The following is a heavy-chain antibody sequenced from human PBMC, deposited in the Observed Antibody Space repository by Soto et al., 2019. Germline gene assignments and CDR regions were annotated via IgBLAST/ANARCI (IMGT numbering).Heavy chain of an antibody. V-gene: IGHV1-2*02. CDR2: INPNSGGT. D-gene: IGHD3-10*01. CDR1: GYTFTGYY. J-gene: IGHJ5*02. CDR3: ASIATYYYGSGTQGWFDP. Sequence: ASVKVSCKASGYTFTGYYMHWVRQAPGQGLEWMGWINPNSGGTNYAQKFQGRVTMTRDTSISTAYMELSRLRSDDTAVYYCASIATYYYGSGTQGWFDPWGQGTLVTVSS.